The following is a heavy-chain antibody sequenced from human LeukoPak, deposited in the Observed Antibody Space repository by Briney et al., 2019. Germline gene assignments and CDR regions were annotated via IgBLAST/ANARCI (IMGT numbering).Heavy chain of an antibody. CDR1: GGSFSGYY. V-gene: IGHV4-34*01. Sequence: SETLSLTCAVYGGSFSGYYWSWIRQPPGKGLEWIGEINHSGSTNYNPSLKSRVTISVDTSKNQFSLKLSSVTAADTAVYYCARHGLLEPLANWGQGTLVTVSS. CDR3: ARHGLLEPLAN. D-gene: IGHD1-1*01. CDR2: INHSGST. J-gene: IGHJ4*02.